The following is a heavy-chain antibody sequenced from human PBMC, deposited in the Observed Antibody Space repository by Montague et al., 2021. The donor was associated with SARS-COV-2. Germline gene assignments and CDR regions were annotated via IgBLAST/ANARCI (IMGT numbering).Heavy chain of an antibody. D-gene: IGHD2-2*01. Sequence: SETLSLTCAVYGGSFSGYYWSWIRQPPGKGLEWIGEINHSGSTNYNPSLKSRVTISVDTSKNQFSLKLSSVTAADTAVYFCARGFRSLVPAVLGVAFYYYSDMDVWGQGTTVTVSS. V-gene: IGHV4-34*01. CDR2: INHSGST. J-gene: IGHJ6*02. CDR1: GGSFSGYY. CDR3: ARGFRSLVPAVLGVAFYYYSDMDV.